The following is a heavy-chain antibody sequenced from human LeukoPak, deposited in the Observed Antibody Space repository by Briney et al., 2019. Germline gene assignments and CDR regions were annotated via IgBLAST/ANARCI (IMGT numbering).Heavy chain of an antibody. CDR2: TYHSGST. D-gene: IGHD4-23*01. Sequence: PSETLSLTCAVSGYSISSGYYWGWIRQPPGKGLEWIGSTYHSGSTYYNPSLKSRVTISVDTSKNQFSLKLSSVTAADTAVYYCAWRGDSGGPPGAFDLWGQGTMVTVSS. J-gene: IGHJ3*01. CDR3: AWRGDSGGPPGAFDL. CDR1: GYSISSGYY. V-gene: IGHV4-38-2*01.